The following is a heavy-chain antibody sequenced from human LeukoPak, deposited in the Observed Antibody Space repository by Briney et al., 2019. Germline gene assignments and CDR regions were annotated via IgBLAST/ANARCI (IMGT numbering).Heavy chain of an antibody. J-gene: IGHJ4*02. CDR1: GGSLSGNF. CDR2: INHRGNT. Sequence: SETLSLTCAVYGGSLSGNFWSWVRQPPGKGLEWIGEINHRGNTNYNPSLKSRVTISVDTSKNQFPLKLSSVTAADTAVYYCARVPESVGINYFDSWGQGTQVTVSS. CDR3: ARVPESVGINYFDS. V-gene: IGHV4-34*01. D-gene: IGHD1-26*01.